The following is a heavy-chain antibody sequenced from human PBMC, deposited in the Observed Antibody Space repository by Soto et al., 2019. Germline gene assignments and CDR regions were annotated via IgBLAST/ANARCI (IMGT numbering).Heavy chain of an antibody. D-gene: IGHD4-17*01. CDR1: EFSFNNYA. J-gene: IGHJ4*02. CDR3: AASHGDYNYFHY. V-gene: IGHV3-9*01. Sequence: EVRLVVSGGGLVQPGRSLRLSCAASEFSFNNYAMHWVRQAPGAGLEWVSFISWNNERTAYADSVKGRFTISRDNAKNSLFLQMNSLRTEDTAFYYCAASHGDYNYFHYWDQGTPVTVSS. CDR2: ISWNNERT.